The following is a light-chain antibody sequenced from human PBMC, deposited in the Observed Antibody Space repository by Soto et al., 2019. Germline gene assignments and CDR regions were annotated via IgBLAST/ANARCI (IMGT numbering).Light chain of an antibody. V-gene: IGLV2-14*01. CDR2: DVN. CDR3: SSYTSSIS. J-gene: IGLJ2*01. Sequence: QSALTQPASVSGSPGQSITISCTGTSSDVGGYNYVSWHQQHPGKAPKLMIYDVNTRPSGVSNRFSGSKSGNTASLTISGLQAEDEADYYCSSYTSSISFGGGTKVTVL. CDR1: SSDVGGYNY.